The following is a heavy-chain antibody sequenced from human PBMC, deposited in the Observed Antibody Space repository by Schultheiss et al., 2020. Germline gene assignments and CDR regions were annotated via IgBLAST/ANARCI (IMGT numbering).Heavy chain of an antibody. Sequence: SCAASGYTFTGYYMHWVRQAPGQGLEWMGWISAYNGNTNYAQKLQGRVTMTTDTSTSTAYMELSSLRSEDTAVYYCARGGYQLLFGYYYMDVWGKGTTVTVYS. D-gene: IGHD2-2*01. CDR2: ISAYNGNT. CDR1: GYTFTGYY. J-gene: IGHJ6*03. CDR3: ARGGYQLLFGYYYMDV. V-gene: IGHV1-18*04.